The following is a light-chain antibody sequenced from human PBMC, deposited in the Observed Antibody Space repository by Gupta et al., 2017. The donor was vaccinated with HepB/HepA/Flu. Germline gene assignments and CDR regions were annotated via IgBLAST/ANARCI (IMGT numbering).Light chain of an antibody. Sequence: QAGLTQSPSVSKGLRQTATLTCTGNNNNIGIEGATWLQQHQGHPPNLLCYRNDNRPSGIAERFSASRSGTTAFLTITELQTEDEADYYCSAWETSSRVWLFGGGTKLTVL. V-gene: IGLV10-54*04. CDR1: NNNIGIEG. CDR3: SAWETSSRVWL. J-gene: IGLJ3*02. CDR2: RND.